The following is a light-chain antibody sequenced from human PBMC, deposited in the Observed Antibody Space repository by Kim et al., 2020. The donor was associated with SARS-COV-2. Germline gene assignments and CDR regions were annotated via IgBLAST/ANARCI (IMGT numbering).Light chain of an antibody. Sequence: IVLTQSPGPLSLSPGERATLSCRASQSVRSNYLAWYQQKPGQAPRLLIYGASRGATGIPDRFSGSGSGTDFTLTISRLEPEDFAVYYCHQYGSSPLTFGQGTKVDIK. J-gene: IGKJ1*01. CDR1: QSVRSNY. CDR3: HQYGSSPLT. V-gene: IGKV3-20*01. CDR2: GAS.